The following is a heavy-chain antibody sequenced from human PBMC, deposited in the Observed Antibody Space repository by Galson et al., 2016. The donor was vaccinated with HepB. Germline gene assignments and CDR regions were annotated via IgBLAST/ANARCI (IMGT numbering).Heavy chain of an antibody. CDR1: GGSISSGDYY. CDR2: IYYSGST. J-gene: IGHJ5*02. V-gene: IGHV4-30-4*08. CDR3: ARELLLGYWFDP. D-gene: IGHD2-15*01. Sequence: TLSLTCTVSGGSISSGDYYWTWIRQPPGKGLEWIGYIYYSGSTEYNESLKSRISMSVDTSKNQFSLKFPSVTAADTAVYYCARELLLGYWFDPWGPGTLVTVSS.